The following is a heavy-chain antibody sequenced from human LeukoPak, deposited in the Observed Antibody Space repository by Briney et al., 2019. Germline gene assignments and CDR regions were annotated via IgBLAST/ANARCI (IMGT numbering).Heavy chain of an antibody. CDR2: ISYDGSNK. J-gene: IGHJ4*02. CDR3: ASEGIAAAFDY. D-gene: IGHD6-13*01. Sequence: GRSLRLSCAASGFTFSSYGMHWVRQAPGKGLEWVAVISYDGSNKYYADSVKGRFTISRDNSKNTLYLQMNSLRAEDTAVYYCASEGIAAAFDYWGQGTLVTVSS. CDR1: GFTFSSYG. V-gene: IGHV3-30*03.